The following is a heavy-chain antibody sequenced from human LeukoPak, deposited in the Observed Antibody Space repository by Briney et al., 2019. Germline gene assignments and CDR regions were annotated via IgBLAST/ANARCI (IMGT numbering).Heavy chain of an antibody. J-gene: IGHJ4*02. CDR2: IIPIFGTA. V-gene: IGHV1-69*13. Sequence: GASVKVSCKASGGTFSSYAISWVRQAPGQGLEWMGGIIPIFGTANYAQKFQGRVTITADESTSTAYMELSSLRSEDTAVYYCATMKVWELLPWGQGTLVTVSS. CDR1: GGTFSSYA. CDR3: ATMKVWELLP. D-gene: IGHD1-26*01.